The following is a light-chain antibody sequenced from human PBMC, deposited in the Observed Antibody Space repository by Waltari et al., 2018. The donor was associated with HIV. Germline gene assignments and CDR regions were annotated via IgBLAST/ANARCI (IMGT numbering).Light chain of an antibody. CDR2: EDD. CDR3: QSYDSNYVV. V-gene: IGLV6-57*04. CDR1: SGRIGVTF. Sequence: FMLTQPPSVSESPGETVTISCTRSSGRIGVTFVHWYQQRPGSAPTTVIYEDDRRPSGVPDRFSGSLDRSSNSASLTISGLEPEDEADYYCQSYDSNYVVFGGGTKLTVL. J-gene: IGLJ2*01.